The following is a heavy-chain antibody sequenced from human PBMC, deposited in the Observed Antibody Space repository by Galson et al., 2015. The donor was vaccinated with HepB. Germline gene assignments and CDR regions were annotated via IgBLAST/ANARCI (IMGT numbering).Heavy chain of an antibody. V-gene: IGHV3-23*01. CDR3: ARQEGYCSGGSCYGGIDP. Sequence: SCAVSGFTFSSFSMSWVRQAPGRGLQWVSLISASGGSTFYADSVKGRFTISRDNSKNTLYLQMNSLRAEDTAVYYCARQEGYCSGGSCYGGIDPWGQGTLVTVSS. CDR2: ISASGGST. D-gene: IGHD2-15*01. CDR1: GFTFSSFS. J-gene: IGHJ5*02.